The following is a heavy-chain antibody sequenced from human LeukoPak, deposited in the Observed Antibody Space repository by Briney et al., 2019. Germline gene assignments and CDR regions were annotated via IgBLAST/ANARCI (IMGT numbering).Heavy chain of an antibody. Sequence: SETLSLTCAVYGGSFSGYYWSWIRQPPGKGLEWIGEINHSGSTNYNPSLKSRVTISVDTSKNQFSLKLSSVTAADTAVSYCARGKDYYDSSGYLNYWGQGTLVTVSS. CDR1: GGSFSGYY. J-gene: IGHJ4*02. V-gene: IGHV4-34*01. CDR2: INHSGST. D-gene: IGHD3-22*01. CDR3: ARGKDYYDSSGYLNY.